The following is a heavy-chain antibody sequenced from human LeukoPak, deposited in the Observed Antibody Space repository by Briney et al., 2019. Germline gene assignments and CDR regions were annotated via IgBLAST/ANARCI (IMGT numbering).Heavy chain of an antibody. CDR2: ISSSSSYI. CDR3: ARALGYYYYYYMDV. D-gene: IGHD3-16*01. J-gene: IGHJ6*03. V-gene: IGHV3-21*01. Sequence: PGGSLRLSCAASGFTFSSYAISWVRQAPGKGLEWVSSISSSSSYIYYADSVKGRFTISRDNAKNSLYLQMNSLRAEDTAVYYCARALGYYYYYYMDVWGKGTTVTVSS. CDR1: GFTFSSYA.